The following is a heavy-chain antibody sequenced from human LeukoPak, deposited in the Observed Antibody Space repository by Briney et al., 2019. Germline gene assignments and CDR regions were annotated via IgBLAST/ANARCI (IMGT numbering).Heavy chain of an antibody. D-gene: IGHD1-14*01. CDR3: AKDGKKWQEPLES. J-gene: IGHJ4*02. CDR1: GFTFSAYA. V-gene: IGHV3-69-1*02. CDR2: IGSDNKP. Sequence: GGSLRLSCEASGFTFSAYAMTWVRQAPGKGLEWVSSIGSDNKPHYPDSVKGRFTISRDNSNLYLLMNSLRAEDTAVYYCAKDGKKWQEPLESWGQGTLVIVSS.